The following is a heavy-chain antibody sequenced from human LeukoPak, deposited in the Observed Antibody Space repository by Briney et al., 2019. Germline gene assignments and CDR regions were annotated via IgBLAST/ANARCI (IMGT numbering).Heavy chain of an antibody. CDR3: ARALYSSSAVGFDP. J-gene: IGHJ5*02. CDR2: ISAYNGNT. D-gene: IGHD6-6*01. CDR1: GYTFTSYG. Sequence: ASVKVSCKAFGYTFTSYGISWVRQAPGQGLEWMGWISAYNGNTNYAQKLQGRVTMTTDTSTSTAYMELRSLRSDDTAVYYCARALYSSSAVGFDPWGQGTLVTVSS. V-gene: IGHV1-18*01.